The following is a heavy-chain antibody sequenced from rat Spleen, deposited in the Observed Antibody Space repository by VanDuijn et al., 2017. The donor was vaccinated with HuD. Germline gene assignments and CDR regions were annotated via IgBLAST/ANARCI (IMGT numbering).Heavy chain of an antibody. Sequence: EVKLVESGGGLVQPGRSLKLSCAASGFTFNKYWMNWIRQAPGKGLEWVASITNTDGSAYYPDSVKGRVTISRDNAKSTLYLQMNSLRSEDTATYFCGKDMNYFSTYPFYLMGAWGQGTSVTVSS. V-gene: IGHV5-31*01. D-gene: IGHD1-2*01. CDR2: ITNTDGSA. J-gene: IGHJ4*01. CDR1: GFTFNKYW. CDR3: GKDMNYFSTYPFYLMGA.